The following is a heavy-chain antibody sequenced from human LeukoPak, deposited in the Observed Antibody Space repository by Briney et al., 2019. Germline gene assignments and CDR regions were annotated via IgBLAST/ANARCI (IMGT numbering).Heavy chain of an antibody. CDR3: VRKAATRRTSEFDY. CDR1: GSTFAVYY. J-gene: IGHJ4*02. D-gene: IGHD6-25*01. V-gene: IGHV1-2*02. Sequence: ASVTISRNSSGSTFAVYYIHWVRQAPGQGLEWMGWITPNSGGTKYAYRYQGRVTMTRDTSNTTAYLYLSSLGSDDTAVFYCVRKAATRRTSEFDYWGQGTPVTVSS. CDR2: ITPNSGGT.